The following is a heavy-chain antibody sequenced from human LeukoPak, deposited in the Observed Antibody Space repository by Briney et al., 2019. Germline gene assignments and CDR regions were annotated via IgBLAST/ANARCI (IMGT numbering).Heavy chain of an antibody. CDR1: GYIFINYC. CDR2: FYPGESDT. J-gene: IGHJ4*02. CDR3: ARHGGGSRDGYNFGY. D-gene: IGHD5-24*01. V-gene: IGHV5-51*01. Sequence: GESLNISCKRSGYIFINYCIGWVRQMPGKGLKWIRIFYPGESDTRYSPSFQGQVTISADKSISTAYLQWSSLRASDTAMYYCARHGGGSRDGYNFGYWGQGTLVTVSS.